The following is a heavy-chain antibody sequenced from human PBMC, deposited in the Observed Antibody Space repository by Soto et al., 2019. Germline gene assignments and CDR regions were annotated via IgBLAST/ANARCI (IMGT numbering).Heavy chain of an antibody. V-gene: IGHV1-69*01. CDR3: ARVGCSGGSCYLDYYYGMDV. CDR2: IIPIFGTA. CDR1: GGTFSSYA. D-gene: IGHD2-15*01. J-gene: IGHJ6*02. Sequence: QVQLVQSGAEVKKPGSSVKVSCKASGGTFSSYAISWVRQAPGHGLEWMGGIIPIFGTANYAQKFQGRVTITADESTSTAYMELSSLRSEDTAVYYCARVGCSGGSCYLDYYYGMDVWGQGTTVTVSS.